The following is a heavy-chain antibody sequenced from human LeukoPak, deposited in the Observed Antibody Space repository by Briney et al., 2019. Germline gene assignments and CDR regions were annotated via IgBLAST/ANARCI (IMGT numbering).Heavy chain of an antibody. CDR1: GFTFSSYS. J-gene: IGHJ4*02. CDR3: ARGIDYYDSSGYSL. D-gene: IGHD3-22*01. CDR2: ISSSSSYI. V-gene: IGHV3-21*01. Sequence: GGSLRLSCAASGFTFSSYSMNWVRQAPGKGLEWVSSISSSSSYIYYADSVKGRFTISRDNAKNSLYLQMNSLRAEDTAVYYCARGIDYYDSSGYSLWGQGTLVTVSS.